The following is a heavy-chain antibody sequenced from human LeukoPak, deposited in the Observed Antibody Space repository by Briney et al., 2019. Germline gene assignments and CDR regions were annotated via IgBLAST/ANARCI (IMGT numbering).Heavy chain of an antibody. CDR3: ARVVSGSYEVWFDP. CDR2: IIPILGIA. J-gene: IGHJ5*02. CDR1: GGTFSSYA. V-gene: IGHV1-69*04. D-gene: IGHD1-26*01. Sequence: SVKVSCKASGGTFSSYAISWVRQAPGQGREWMGRIIPILGIANYAQKFQGRVTITADKSTSTAYMELSSLRSEDTAVYYCARVVSGSYEVWFDPWGQGTLVTVSS.